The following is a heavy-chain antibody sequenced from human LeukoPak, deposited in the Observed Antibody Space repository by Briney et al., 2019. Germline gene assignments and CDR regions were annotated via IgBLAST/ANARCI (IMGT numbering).Heavy chain of an antibody. J-gene: IGHJ4*02. D-gene: IGHD6-13*01. CDR3: ATDHGSSDWYYFDY. CDR1: GFTFSSYA. V-gene: IGHV3-30*02. Sequence: GGSLRLSYAASGFTFSSYAMHWVRQAPGKGLEWVAFIHYDGSNNYYADSVKGRFTISRDNSKNTLYLQMNTLRADDTAVYYCATDHGSSDWYYFDYWGQGTLVTVSS. CDR2: IHYDGSNN.